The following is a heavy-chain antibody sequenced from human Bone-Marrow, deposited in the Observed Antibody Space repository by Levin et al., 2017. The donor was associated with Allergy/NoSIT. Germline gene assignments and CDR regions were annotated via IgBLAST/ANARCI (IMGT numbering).Heavy chain of an antibody. CDR2: IFYTGTT. Sequence: NPSETLSLTCTVSGGSISSGDYYWSWIRQRPGKALEWIGYIFYTGTTQSNPSLTSRVTISVDTSKNQFSLQLTSVTAADTAVYYCARDSENSKWSYFDYWGLGTLVTVSS. J-gene: IGHJ4*02. V-gene: IGHV4-30-4*02. CDR3: ARDSENSKWSYFDY. D-gene: IGHD2-15*01. CDR1: GGSISSGDYY.